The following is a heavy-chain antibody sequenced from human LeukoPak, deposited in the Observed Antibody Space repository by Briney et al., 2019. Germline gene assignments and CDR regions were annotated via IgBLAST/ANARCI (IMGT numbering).Heavy chain of an antibody. D-gene: IGHD2-21*01. Sequence: GGSLRLSCAASGFTFSNYAMSWVRQTPRKGLEWVSAISGSGGTTFYGDSVKGRFTISRDNSKNTLYLQMGSLRAEDMAVYYCARVLGVGMAIDYWGQGTLVTVSS. V-gene: IGHV3-23*01. CDR2: ISGSGGTT. CDR1: GFTFSNYA. J-gene: IGHJ4*02. CDR3: ARVLGVGMAIDY.